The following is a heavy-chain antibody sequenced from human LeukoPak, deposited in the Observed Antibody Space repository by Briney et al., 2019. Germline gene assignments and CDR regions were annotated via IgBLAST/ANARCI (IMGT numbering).Heavy chain of an antibody. J-gene: IGHJ4*02. CDR3: ARDLAVAGTLWDY. CDR2: ISYDGSNK. Sequence: PGGSLRLSCAASGFTFSSYAMHWVRQAPGKGLEWVAVISYDGSNKYYADSVKGRFTISRDNSKNTLYLQMNSLRAEDTAVYYCARDLAVAGTLWDYWGQGTLVTVSS. D-gene: IGHD6-19*01. CDR1: GFTFSSYA. V-gene: IGHV3-30*04.